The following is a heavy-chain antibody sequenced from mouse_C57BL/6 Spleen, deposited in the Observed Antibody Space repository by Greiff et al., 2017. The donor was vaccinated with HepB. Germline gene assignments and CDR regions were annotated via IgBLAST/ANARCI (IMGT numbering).Heavy chain of an antibody. CDR3: ARVYGSSPYYFDY. CDR1: GFTFSSYA. CDR2: ISDGGSYT. V-gene: IGHV5-4*01. J-gene: IGHJ2*01. D-gene: IGHD1-1*01. Sequence: DVQLVESGGGLVKPGGSLKLSCAASGFTFSSYAMSWVRQTPEKRLEWVATISDGGSYTYYPDNVKGRFTISRDNAKNNLYLQMSHLKSEDTAMYYCARVYGSSPYYFDYWGQGTTLTVSS.